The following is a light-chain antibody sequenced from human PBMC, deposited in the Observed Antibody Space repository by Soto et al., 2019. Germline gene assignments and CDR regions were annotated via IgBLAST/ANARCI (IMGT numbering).Light chain of an antibody. V-gene: IGKV3-20*01. Sequence: EIVLTHSPATLSLSPGEIATFSCRASQNISSYLAWYQQKPGQAPRLLIFDASSRATGMPDRFSGSGSVTDFTLIISRLEPEDFAVYYRQQYGSSPLTFGQGTRLEIK. J-gene: IGKJ5*01. CDR3: QQYGSSPLT. CDR1: QNISSY. CDR2: DAS.